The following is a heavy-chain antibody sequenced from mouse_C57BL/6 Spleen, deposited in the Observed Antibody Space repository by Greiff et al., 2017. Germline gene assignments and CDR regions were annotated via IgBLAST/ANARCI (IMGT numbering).Heavy chain of an antibody. V-gene: IGHV1-82*01. J-gene: IGHJ2*01. CDR1: GYAFSSSW. D-gene: IGHD2-1*01. CDR2: IYPGDGDT. Sequence: QVQLKESGPELVKPGASVKISCKASGYAFSSSWMNWVKQRPGKGLEWIGRIYPGDGDTNYNGKFKGKATLTADKSSSTAYMQLSSLTSEDSAVYFCAREEVLPHFDYWGQGTPLTVSS. CDR3: AREEVLPHFDY.